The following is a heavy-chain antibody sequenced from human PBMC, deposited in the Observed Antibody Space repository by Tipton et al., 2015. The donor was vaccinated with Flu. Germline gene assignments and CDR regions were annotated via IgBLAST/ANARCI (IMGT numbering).Heavy chain of an antibody. CDR2: IYSGGST. CDR3: ARVFSWGYFDY. D-gene: IGHD7-27*01. Sequence: SLRLSCAASGFTVSSNYMSWVRQAPGKGLEWVSVIYSGGSTYYADSVKGRFTISRDNSKNTLYLQMNSLRAEDTAVYYCARVFSWGYFDYWGQGTLVTVSS. V-gene: IGHV3-53*01. J-gene: IGHJ4*02. CDR1: GFTVSSNY.